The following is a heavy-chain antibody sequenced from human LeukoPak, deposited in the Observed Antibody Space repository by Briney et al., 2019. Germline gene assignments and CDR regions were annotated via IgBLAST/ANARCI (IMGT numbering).Heavy chain of an antibody. D-gene: IGHD4-17*01. V-gene: IGHV4-39*01. CDR1: GGSISSSSYY. Sequence: SETLSLTCTVSGGSISSSSYYWGWIRQPPGKGLEWIGSIYYSGSTYYNPSLKSRVTISVVTSKNQFSLKLSSVTAADTAVYYCARLRSYGDYVRDYWGQGTLVTVSS. CDR3: ARLRSYGDYVRDY. J-gene: IGHJ4*02. CDR2: IYYSGST.